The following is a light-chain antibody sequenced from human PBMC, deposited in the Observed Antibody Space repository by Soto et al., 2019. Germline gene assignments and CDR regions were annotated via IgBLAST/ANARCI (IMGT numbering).Light chain of an antibody. J-gene: IGLJ1*01. CDR3: GSWDSSLSAYV. Sequence: VLTQPRSVSAAPGQKVTISCSGSSSNIGGNSVSWYQQLPGTAPKLLIYDDNKRPSGTPDRFSGSKSGTSATLGITGFQTGDEADYYCGSWDSSLSAYVFGTRTNVTV. CDR1: SSNIGGNS. V-gene: IGLV1-51*01. CDR2: DDN.